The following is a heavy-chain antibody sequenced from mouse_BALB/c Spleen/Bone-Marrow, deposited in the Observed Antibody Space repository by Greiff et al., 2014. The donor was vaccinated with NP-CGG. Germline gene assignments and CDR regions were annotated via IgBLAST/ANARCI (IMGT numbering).Heavy chain of an antibody. V-gene: IGHV1-4*02. CDR1: GYTFTSYT. D-gene: IGHD2-4*01. Sequence: QVQLKESAAELARPGASVKMSCKAPGYTFTSYTMHWVKQRPGQGLEWIGYINPSSGYTEYNQKFKDKTTLTADKSSSTAYMQLSSLTSEDSAVYYCARSDYDDAMDYWGQGTSVTVSS. CDR3: ARSDYDDAMDY. J-gene: IGHJ4*01. CDR2: INPSSGYT.